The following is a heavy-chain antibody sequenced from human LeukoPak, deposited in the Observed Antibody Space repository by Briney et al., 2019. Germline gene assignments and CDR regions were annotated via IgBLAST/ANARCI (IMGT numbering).Heavy chain of an antibody. V-gene: IGHV4-39*01. D-gene: IGHD3-22*01. J-gene: IGHJ6*02. CDR1: GGSISSSNYY. CDR2: IYYSGST. CDR3: ARHGDHYDSSGYYYRPHYYYGMDA. Sequence: SETLSLTCTVSGGSISSSNYYWGWIRQPPGKGLEWIGSIYYSGSTYYNPSLKSRVTISVDTSKNQFSLKLSSVTAADTAVYYCARHGDHYDSSGYYYRPHYYYGMDAWGQGTTVTVSS.